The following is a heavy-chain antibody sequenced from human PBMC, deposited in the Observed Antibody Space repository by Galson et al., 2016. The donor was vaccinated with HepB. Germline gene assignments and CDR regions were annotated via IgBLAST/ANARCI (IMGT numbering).Heavy chain of an antibody. CDR3: ARRDGYSYITY. D-gene: IGHD5-24*01. J-gene: IGHJ4*02. Sequence: QSGAEVKKPGESLKISCKGSGYSFTAYWIGWVRQMPGKGLEWMGIIDPGDSESRYSPSFQGQVTISADKSISTAYLQWSNLKASDTAMYYCARRDGYSYITYGGQGTLVTVSS. V-gene: IGHV5-51*01. CDR2: IDPGDSES. CDR1: GYSFTAYW.